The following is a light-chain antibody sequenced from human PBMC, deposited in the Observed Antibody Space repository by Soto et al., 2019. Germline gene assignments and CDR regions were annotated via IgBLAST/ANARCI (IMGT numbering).Light chain of an antibody. J-gene: IGLJ1*01. V-gene: IGLV2-23*01. CDR3: GSYSRSSTYV. CDR2: EGS. CDR1: SGDVGSYNL. Sequence: QSVLTQPASVSGSPGQSITISCTGTSGDVGSYNLVSWYQHHPGKAPKLMIYEGSKRPSGVSNRFSGSKSGSTASLTISGLPAEDEADYYCGSYSRSSTYVFGTGTKVTVL.